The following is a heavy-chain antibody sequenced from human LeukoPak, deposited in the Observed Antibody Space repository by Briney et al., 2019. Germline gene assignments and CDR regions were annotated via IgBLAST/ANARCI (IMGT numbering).Heavy chain of an antibody. V-gene: IGHV3-33*08. Sequence: GGSLRLSCAASGFTFSSYWMSWVRQAPGKGLEWVAVIWYDGSNKYYADSVKGRFTISRDNSKNTLYLQMNSLRAEDTAVYYCARDYGRSRDYGMDVWGQGTTVTVSS. CDR3: ARDYGRSRDYGMDV. CDR1: GFTFSSYW. D-gene: IGHD3-10*01. CDR2: IWYDGSNK. J-gene: IGHJ6*02.